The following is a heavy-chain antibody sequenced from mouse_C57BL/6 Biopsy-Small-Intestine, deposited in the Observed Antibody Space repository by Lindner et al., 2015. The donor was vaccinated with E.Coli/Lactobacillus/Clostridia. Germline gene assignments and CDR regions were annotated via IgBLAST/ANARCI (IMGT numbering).Heavy chain of an antibody. D-gene: IGHD3-1*01. Sequence: VQLQESGAELVRPGTSVKVSCKASGYAFTNYLIEWVEQRPGQGLEWIGVINPGSGGTNYNEKFKGKATLTADKSSSTAYMQLSSLTSEDSAVYFCARSGLQYYFDYWGQGTTLTVSS. J-gene: IGHJ2*01. CDR3: ARSGLQYYFDY. CDR1: GYAFTNYL. V-gene: IGHV1-54*01. CDR2: INPGSGGT.